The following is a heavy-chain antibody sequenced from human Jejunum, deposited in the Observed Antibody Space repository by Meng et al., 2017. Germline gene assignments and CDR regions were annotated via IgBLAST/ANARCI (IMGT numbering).Heavy chain of an antibody. J-gene: IGHJ4*02. Sequence: GGSLRLSCAGSGFSFSRYAMHWVRQAPGKGLDWVAVISYDGSNKFYADSVKGRFIVSRDNSNNTLYLQINSLRTEDTAVYYCARDFGVGYYWSDYWGQGTRVTCSS. V-gene: IGHV3-30*01. CDR1: GFSFSRYA. D-gene: IGHD3-22*01. CDR2: ISYDGSNK. CDR3: ARDFGVGYYWSDY.